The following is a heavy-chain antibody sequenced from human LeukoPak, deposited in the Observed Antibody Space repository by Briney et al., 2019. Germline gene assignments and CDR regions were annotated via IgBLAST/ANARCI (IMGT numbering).Heavy chain of an antibody. D-gene: IGHD6-13*01. Sequence: SETLSLTCSVSGGSIGSYYWSWIRQPPGKGLEWIGYIYSSGSTNYNPSLKSRVTISVDTSKNQFSLKLSSVTAADTAVYYCARATSSSWEGYFQHWGQGTLVTVSS. CDR2: IYSSGST. J-gene: IGHJ1*01. CDR1: GGSIGSYY. CDR3: ARATSSSWEGYFQH. V-gene: IGHV4-59*01.